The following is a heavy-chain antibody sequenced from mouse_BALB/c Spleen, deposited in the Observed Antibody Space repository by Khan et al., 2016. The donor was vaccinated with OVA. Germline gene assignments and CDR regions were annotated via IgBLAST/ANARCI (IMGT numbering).Heavy chain of an antibody. CDR2: IWSDGST. CDR3: ARGGFYAMDY. CDR1: GFSLTSYG. Sequence: QVQLKESGPGLVAPSQSLSITCTVSGFSLTSYGVHWVRQPPGKGLEWLVVIWSDGSTTYNSALKSRLSISKDNSKSQVFLKMDSLQAYDTAMYYCARGGFYAMDYWGQGTSVTVSS. V-gene: IGHV2-6*02. J-gene: IGHJ4*01.